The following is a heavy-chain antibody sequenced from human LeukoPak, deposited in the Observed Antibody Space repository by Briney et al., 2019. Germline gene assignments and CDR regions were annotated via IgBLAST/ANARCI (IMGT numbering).Heavy chain of an antibody. Sequence: ASVKVSCKASGGTFSSYAISWVRQAPGQGLEWVGGIIPIFGTANYAQKFQGRVTITADESTSTAYMELSSLRSEDTAVYYCARNDPYGSGSYDYYYYGMDVWGKGTTVTVSS. V-gene: IGHV1-69*13. D-gene: IGHD3-10*01. J-gene: IGHJ6*04. CDR2: IIPIFGTA. CDR1: GGTFSSYA. CDR3: ARNDPYGSGSYDYYYYGMDV.